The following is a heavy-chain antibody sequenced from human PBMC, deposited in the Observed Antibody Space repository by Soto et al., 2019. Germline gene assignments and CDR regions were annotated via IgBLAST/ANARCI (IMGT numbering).Heavy chain of an antibody. V-gene: IGHV5-51*01. CDR2: IYPGDSDT. Sequence: GASLKISCNCAGYSCSSYLIGWVRQMPGKGLEWMGIIYPGDSDTRYSPSFQGQVTISADKSISTAYLQWSSLKASDTAMYYCARPSKDSSSWPTIDYLGQGTLVTVSS. CDR1: GYSCSSYL. CDR3: ARPSKDSSSWPTIDY. D-gene: IGHD6-13*01. J-gene: IGHJ4*02.